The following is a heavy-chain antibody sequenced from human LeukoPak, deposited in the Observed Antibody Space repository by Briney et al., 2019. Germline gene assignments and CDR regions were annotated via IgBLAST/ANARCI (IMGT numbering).Heavy chain of an antibody. V-gene: IGHV3-48*04. D-gene: IGHD6-13*01. CDR1: GFTFSSYS. CDR3: AKDGRGSSWSSAGY. J-gene: IGHJ4*02. Sequence: GGSLRLSCAASGFTFSSYSMNWVRQAPGKGLEWVSYISSSSSSTIYYADSVKGRFTISRDNVKNSLYLQMNSLRAEDTAVYYCAKDGRGSSWSSAGYWGQGTLVTVSS. CDR2: ISSSSSSTI.